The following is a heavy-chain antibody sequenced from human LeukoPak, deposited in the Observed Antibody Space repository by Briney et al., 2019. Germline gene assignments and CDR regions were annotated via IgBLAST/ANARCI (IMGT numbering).Heavy chain of an antibody. D-gene: IGHD3-22*01. V-gene: IGHV4-39*07. CDR2: IYYSGST. CDR3: ARRRYYYDSSGYGAFDI. J-gene: IGHJ3*02. Sequence: PSETLSLTCTVSGGSISSSSYYWGWIRQPPGKGLEWIGSIYYSGSTYYNPSLKSRVTISVDTSKNQFSLKLSSVTAADTAVYYCARRRYYYDSSGYGAFDIWGQGTMVTVSS. CDR1: GGSISSSSYY.